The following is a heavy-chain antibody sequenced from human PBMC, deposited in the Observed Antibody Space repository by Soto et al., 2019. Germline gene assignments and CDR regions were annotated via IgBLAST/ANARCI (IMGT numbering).Heavy chain of an antibody. V-gene: IGHV1-3*01. D-gene: IGHD3-16*01. J-gene: IGHJ4*02. Sequence: ASVKGSCKASGYTFTSYAMHWVRQAPGQRLERMGWINAGNGNTKYSQKFQGRVTITRDTSASTAYMELRSLRSEDTVLYYCARITTRYYFAYWGQGALVSMSS. CDR1: GYTFTSYA. CDR2: INAGNGNT. CDR3: ARITTRYYFAY.